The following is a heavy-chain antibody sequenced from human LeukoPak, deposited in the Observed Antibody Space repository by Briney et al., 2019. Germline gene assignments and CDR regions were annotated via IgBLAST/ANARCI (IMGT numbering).Heavy chain of an antibody. CDR2: ISASGGST. D-gene: IGHD4-23*01. J-gene: IGHJ6*02. CDR1: GFTFNRYA. CDR3: ARVGGGNPQGYYYYGMDV. V-gene: IGHV3-23*01. Sequence: GGSLRLSCAASGFTFNRYAMSWVRQAPGKGLEWVSDISASGGSTYYADSVKGRFTISRDNSKNTVFLQMNSLRAEDTAVYYCARVGGGNPQGYYYYGMDVWGQGTTVTVSS.